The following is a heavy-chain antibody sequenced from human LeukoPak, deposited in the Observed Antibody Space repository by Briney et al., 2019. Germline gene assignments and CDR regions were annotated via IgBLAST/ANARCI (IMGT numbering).Heavy chain of an antibody. D-gene: IGHD3-16*01. CDR3: ATITFGGRDY. CDR1: GFTFSSYS. J-gene: IGHJ4*02. Sequence: GGSLRLSCAASGFTFSSYSMNWVRQAPGKGLEWVSSISSSSGYIHYADSVTGRFTISRDNAKNSLYPQMNSLRAEDTAVYYCATITFGGRDYWGQGTLVTVSS. V-gene: IGHV3-21*01. CDR2: ISSSSGYI.